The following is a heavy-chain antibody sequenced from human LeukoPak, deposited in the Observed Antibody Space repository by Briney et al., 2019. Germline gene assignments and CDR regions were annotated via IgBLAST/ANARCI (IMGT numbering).Heavy chain of an antibody. D-gene: IGHD1-1*01. Sequence: SETLSLTCTVSGGSISSTNYYWGWIRQPPGKGLEWIGSIYYSGSTYYNPSLKSRLTISLDTSKNQFSLRLSSVTAADAAFYYCARRYNWNDRWDWGQGTLVTVSP. CDR1: GGSISSTNYY. V-gene: IGHV4-39*07. CDR2: IYYSGST. J-gene: IGHJ4*02. CDR3: ARRYNWNDRWD.